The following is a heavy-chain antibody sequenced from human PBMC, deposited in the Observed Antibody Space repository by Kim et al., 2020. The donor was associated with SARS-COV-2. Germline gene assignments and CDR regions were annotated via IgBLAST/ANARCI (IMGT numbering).Heavy chain of an antibody. J-gene: IGHJ4*02. CDR3: ARLYDSSGDYDY. Sequence: RYRPAFQGQVTISADKSISTAYLQWSSLKASDTAMYYCARLYDSSGDYDYWGQGTLVTVSS. V-gene: IGHV5-51*01. D-gene: IGHD3-22*01.